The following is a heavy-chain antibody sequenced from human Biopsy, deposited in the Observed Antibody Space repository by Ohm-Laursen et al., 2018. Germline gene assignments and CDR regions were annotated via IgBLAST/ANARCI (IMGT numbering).Heavy chain of an antibody. CDR1: GGSIGGYY. V-gene: IGHV4-34*01. Sequence: GTLSLTCAVSGGSIGGYYWSWIRQPPGKGLEWIGEINHRGYTDYNASLKGRVSISVDTSKNQFSLRLNSVTAADTAVYYCARATNSTGWPYYYFYGMDVWGQGTTVTVSS. D-gene: IGHD2/OR15-2a*01. CDR2: INHRGYT. J-gene: IGHJ6*02. CDR3: ARATNSTGWPYYYFYGMDV.